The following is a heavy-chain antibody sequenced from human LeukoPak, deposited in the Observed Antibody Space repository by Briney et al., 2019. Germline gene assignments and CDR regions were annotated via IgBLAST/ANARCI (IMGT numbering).Heavy chain of an antibody. J-gene: IGHJ4*02. D-gene: IGHD3-22*01. CDR2: INHSRST. CDR3: ARVHYYDSSGYPPDY. Sequence: PSETLSLTCAVYGGSFSGYHWSWIPQPPGKGLEWIGEINHSRSTNYNTSLKSRVTISVDTSKNQFSLKLSSVTAADTAVYYCARVHYYDSSGYPPDYWGQGTLVTVSS. V-gene: IGHV4-34*01. CDR1: GGSFSGYH.